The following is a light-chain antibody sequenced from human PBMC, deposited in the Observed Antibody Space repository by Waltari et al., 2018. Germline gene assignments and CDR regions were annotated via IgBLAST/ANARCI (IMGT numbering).Light chain of an antibody. CDR3: ALYMGSGIWV. Sequence: YQQTPRQAPRTRGYKAKARASGVRDRFAVTSVGNTAARTITGAQADDESDYYCALYMGSGIWVFGGGTRLTVL. V-gene: IGLV8-61*01. J-gene: IGLJ3*02. CDR2: KAK.